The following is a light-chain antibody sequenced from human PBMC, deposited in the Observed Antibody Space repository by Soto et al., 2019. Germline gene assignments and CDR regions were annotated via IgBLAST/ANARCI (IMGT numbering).Light chain of an antibody. J-gene: IGLJ3*02. V-gene: IGLV2-23*01. CDR3: CSYAGSSTSWV. CDR2: EGS. CDR1: SSDVGSYNL. Sequence: QSVLTQPASVSGSPGQSITISCTGTSSDVGSYNLVSWYQQHPGKAPKLMIYEGSKRPSGVSNRFSGSKSGNTASLTISGLQAEDEADYYCCSYAGSSTSWVFGGGTRSPS.